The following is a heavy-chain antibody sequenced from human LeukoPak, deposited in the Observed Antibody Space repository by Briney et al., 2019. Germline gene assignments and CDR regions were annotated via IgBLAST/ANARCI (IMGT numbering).Heavy chain of an antibody. Sequence: GGSLRLSCAASGFTFSSYGMHWVRQAPGKGLEWVAIISYDGSNKFYADSVKGRFIISRGNSRNTLYLQMNSLRAEDTAVFYCAKDTGWLQLGGYFDYWGQGTLVTVSS. CDR3: AKDTGWLQLGGYFDY. CDR1: GFTFSSYG. D-gene: IGHD5-24*01. V-gene: IGHV3-30*18. J-gene: IGHJ4*02. CDR2: ISYDGSNK.